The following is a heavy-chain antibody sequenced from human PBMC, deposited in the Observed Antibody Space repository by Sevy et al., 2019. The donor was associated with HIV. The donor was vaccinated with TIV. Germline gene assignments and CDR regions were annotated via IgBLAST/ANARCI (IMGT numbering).Heavy chain of an antibody. D-gene: IGHD3-10*01. Sequence: GGSLRLSCAASGFTFSSYWMHWVRQAPGKGLVWVSRINSDGSSTSYADSVKGRFTISRDNAKNTLYLQMNSLSAEDTAVYYCARVADYYGSGSYYTIFDYWGQGTLVTVSS. CDR3: ARVADYYGSGSYYTIFDY. V-gene: IGHV3-74*01. CDR1: GFTFSSYW. CDR2: INSDGSST. J-gene: IGHJ4*02.